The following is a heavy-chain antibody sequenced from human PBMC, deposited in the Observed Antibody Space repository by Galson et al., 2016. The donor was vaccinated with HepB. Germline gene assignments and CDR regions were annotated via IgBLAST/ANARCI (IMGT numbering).Heavy chain of an antibody. J-gene: IGHJ6*02. CDR3: ARVVAATSRPFYHGLDV. CDR2: ISRTSTYM. D-gene: IGHD6-19*01. Sequence: SLRLSCAASGFTFSSYSMNWVRQAPGRGLEWVSSISRTSTYMYYADSVKGRFTISRDNAKNSHFLQMNSLRAEDTAVYYCARVVAATSRPFYHGLDVWGQGTAVTVSS. CDR1: GFTFSSYS. V-gene: IGHV3-21*01.